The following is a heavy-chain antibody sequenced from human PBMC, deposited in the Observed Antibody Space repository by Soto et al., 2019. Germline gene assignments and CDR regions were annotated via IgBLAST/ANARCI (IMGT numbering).Heavy chain of an antibody. D-gene: IGHD1-7*01. J-gene: IGHJ4*02. CDR3: ALQGTTGRAFDY. CDR2: INHSGST. CDR1: GGSFSGYY. V-gene: IGHV4-34*01. Sequence: QVQLQQWGAGLLKPSETLSLTCAVYGGSFSGYYWSWIRQPPGKGLEWIGEINHSGSTNYNPSLKSRVTISVDTSKNQFSLTLSSVTAADTAVYYCALQGTTGRAFDYWGQGTLVTVSS.